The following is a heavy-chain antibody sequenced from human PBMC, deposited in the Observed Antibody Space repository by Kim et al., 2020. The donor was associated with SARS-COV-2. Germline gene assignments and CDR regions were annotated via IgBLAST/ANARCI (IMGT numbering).Heavy chain of an antibody. CDR3: AKAAFSSGWYLLEGIDY. CDR2: ISYDGSNK. CDR1: GFTFSSYG. D-gene: IGHD6-19*01. J-gene: IGHJ4*02. Sequence: GGSLRLSCAASGFTFSSYGMHWVRQAPGKGLEWVAVISYDGSNKYYADSVKGRFTISRANSKNTLYLQMNSLRAEDTAVYYCAKAAFSSGWYLLEGIDYWGQGHLVTVSS. V-gene: IGHV3-30*18.